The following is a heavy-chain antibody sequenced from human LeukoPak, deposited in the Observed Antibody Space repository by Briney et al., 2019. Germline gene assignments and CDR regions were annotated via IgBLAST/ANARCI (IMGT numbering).Heavy chain of an antibody. J-gene: IGHJ3*02. Sequence: PSETLSLTCTVSGGSISSSSYYWAWIRQPPGKGLEWIGSIHYSGSTYYNPSLQSRVTISIDTSKNQFSLKLSSVTAADTAVYYCARDDPQITDRRAFDIWGQGTMVTVSS. CDR2: IHYSGST. CDR3: ARDDPQITDRRAFDI. V-gene: IGHV4-39*07. D-gene: IGHD5-24*01. CDR1: GGSISSSSYY.